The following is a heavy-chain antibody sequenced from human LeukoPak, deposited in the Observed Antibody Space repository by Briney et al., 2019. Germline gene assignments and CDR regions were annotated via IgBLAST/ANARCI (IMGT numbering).Heavy chain of an antibody. D-gene: IGHD2-15*01. CDR3: AKLYGVVVVAASDAFDI. CDR1: GFTFSSYG. V-gene: IGHV3-30*18. Sequence: GGSLRLSCAASGFTFSSYGMHWVRQAPGKGLEWVAVISYDGSNKYYADSVKGRFTISRDNSKNTLYLQMNSLRAEDTAVYYCAKLYGVVVVAASDAFDIWGQGTMVTVSS. J-gene: IGHJ3*02. CDR2: ISYDGSNK.